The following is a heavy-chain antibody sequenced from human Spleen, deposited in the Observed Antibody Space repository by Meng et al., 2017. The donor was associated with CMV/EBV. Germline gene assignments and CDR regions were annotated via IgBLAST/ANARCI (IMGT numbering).Heavy chain of an antibody. CDR3: ARDAGDSSGYYYV. Sequence: GGSLRLSCAASGFTFRRYDMHWVRQAPGKGLGGVAFILYDGSIKYYADSVKGRFTISRDNAKNSLYLQMNSLRAEDTAVYYCARDAGDSSGYYYVWGQGTLVTVSS. D-gene: IGHD3-22*01. J-gene: IGHJ4*02. CDR2: ILYDGSIK. V-gene: IGHV3-30*02. CDR1: GFTFRRYD.